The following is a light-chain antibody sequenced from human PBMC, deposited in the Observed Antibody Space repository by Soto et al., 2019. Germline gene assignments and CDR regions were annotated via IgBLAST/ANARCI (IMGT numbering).Light chain of an antibody. Sequence: PGERVTLSCRASQSVSSSYLTWYQQKPGQAPRLLIYGASTRATSIPARFSGSGSGTDFTLTISDVQPEDFAVYYCHQRQSWPRTFGQGTKVDIK. CDR1: QSVSSSY. CDR2: GAS. CDR3: HQRQSWPRT. J-gene: IGKJ1*01. V-gene: IGKV3D-7*01.